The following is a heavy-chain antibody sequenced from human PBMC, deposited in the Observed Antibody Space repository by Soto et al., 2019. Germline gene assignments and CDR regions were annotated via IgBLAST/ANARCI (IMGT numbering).Heavy chain of an antibody. Sequence: PSQTLSLTCGISGDSVSSNSAAWNWLRQSPSRGLEWLGRTYYRSKWYNDCAVSVESRITINPDTSKNHFSLQLNFVTPEDTAVYFCARGEQYSGRIFDYWGQGTLVTGSS. D-gene: IGHD1-26*01. CDR1: GDSVSSNSAA. CDR3: ARGEQYSGRIFDY. CDR2: TYYRSKWYN. J-gene: IGHJ4*02. V-gene: IGHV6-1*01.